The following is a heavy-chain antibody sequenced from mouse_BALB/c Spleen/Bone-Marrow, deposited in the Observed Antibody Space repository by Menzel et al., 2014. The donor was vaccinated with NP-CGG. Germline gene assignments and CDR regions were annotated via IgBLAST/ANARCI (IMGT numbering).Heavy chain of an antibody. CDR2: INPYNDGT. V-gene: IGHV1-14*01. J-gene: IGHJ2*01. CDR3: AREVIVTGYFDY. Sequence: VQLQQSGPELVKPGASVKMSCKASGYTFTSYAMHWVKQKPGQGLEWIGYINPYNDGTKYNEKFKGKATLTSDKSSSTACMVLHSLTSEDSAVYYCAREVIVTGYFDYWGQGTTLTVSS. CDR1: GYTFTSYA. D-gene: IGHD2-12*01.